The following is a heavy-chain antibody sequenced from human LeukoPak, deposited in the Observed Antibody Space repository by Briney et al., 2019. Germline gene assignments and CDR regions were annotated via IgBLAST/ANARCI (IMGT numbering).Heavy chain of an antibody. Sequence: GGSLRLSCAASGFTFSSYWMSWVRQAPGKGLEWVANIRQDGSEKYYVDSVRGRFTISRDNAKNSLYLQMNSLRAEDTAVDYCARGDWAPFDYWGQGSLLTVSS. D-gene: IGHD2-21*02. CDR1: GFTFSSYW. CDR3: ARGDWAPFDY. J-gene: IGHJ4*02. V-gene: IGHV3-7*01. CDR2: IRQDGSEK.